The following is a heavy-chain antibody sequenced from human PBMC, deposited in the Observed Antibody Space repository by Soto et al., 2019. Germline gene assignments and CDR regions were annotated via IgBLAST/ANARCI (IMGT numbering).Heavy chain of an antibody. Sequence: EVQLVESGGGLVQPGMSLSLSCTASGFTFDDYTMHWVRQAPGKGLEWVAHITWNSASIDYADSVKGRFSISRDNAKSSLYLQMNSLRTEDTAFYYCVKNMDNFAYKAHRPYDCWGQGTLVTVS. J-gene: IGHJ4*02. V-gene: IGHV3-9*01. D-gene: IGHD2-2*03. CDR2: ITWNSASI. CDR1: GFTFDDYT. CDR3: VKNMDNFAYKAHRPYDC.